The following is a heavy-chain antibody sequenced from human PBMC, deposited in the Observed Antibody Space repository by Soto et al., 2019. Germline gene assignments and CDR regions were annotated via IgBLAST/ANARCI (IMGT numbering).Heavy chain of an antibody. CDR1: GGTFSSYA. Sequence: QVQLVQSGAEVKKPGSSVKVSCKASGGTFSSYAISWVRQAPGQGLEWMGGIIPIFGTANYAQKFQGRVTITADKSTSTAYMELSSLRSEYTAVYYCARGPMVREITYSHHWFDPWGQGTLVTVSS. J-gene: IGHJ5*02. CDR3: ARGPMVREITYSHHWFDP. V-gene: IGHV1-69*06. CDR2: IIPIFGTA. D-gene: IGHD3-10*01.